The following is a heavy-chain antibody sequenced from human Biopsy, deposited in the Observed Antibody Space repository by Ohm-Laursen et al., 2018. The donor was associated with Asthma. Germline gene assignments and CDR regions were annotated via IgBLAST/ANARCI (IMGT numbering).Heavy chain of an antibody. CDR1: GGSVSSGSHY. V-gene: IGHV4-61*01. CDR3: ARDFVDSAMDYFDY. Sequence: GTLSLTCTVSGGSVSSGSHYWSWIRQPPGKGLEWIGYISYSGSTNYNLSLKSRVTISVDTSKNQFSLKLSSVTAADTAVYYCARDFVDSAMDYFDYWGQGTLVTVSS. CDR2: ISYSGST. J-gene: IGHJ4*02. D-gene: IGHD5-18*01.